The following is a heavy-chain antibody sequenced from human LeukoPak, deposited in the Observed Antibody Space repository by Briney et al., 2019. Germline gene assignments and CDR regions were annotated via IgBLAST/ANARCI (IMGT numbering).Heavy chain of an antibody. CDR3: ARNGIVATFLEGYAFDF. Sequence: SETLSLTCTVSGGSISTYYWSWIRQPPGKGLEWIGYIYYSGSTNYNPSLKSPVTISVDTSKNQFSLKLSSVTAADTAVYYCARNGIVATFLEGYAFDFWGQGTMVTVSS. D-gene: IGHD5-12*01. CDR2: IYYSGST. J-gene: IGHJ3*01. V-gene: IGHV4-59*08. CDR1: GGSISTYY.